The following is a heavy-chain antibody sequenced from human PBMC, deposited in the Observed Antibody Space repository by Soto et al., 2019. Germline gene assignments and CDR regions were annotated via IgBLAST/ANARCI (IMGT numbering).Heavy chain of an antibody. J-gene: IGHJ3*02. V-gene: IGHV3-23*01. CDR2: ISGSGGTT. D-gene: IGHD6-19*01. CDR3: AKTANGWFSAFDI. CDR1: VFTFSSYA. Sequence: EVQLLESGGGLVQPGGSLRLSCAASVFTFSSYAMSWVRQAPGKGLEWVSAISGSGGTTYYADSVKGRFTFSRDNSKNTLYLQMNSLRAEDTAVYYCAKTANGWFSAFDIWGQGTMVTVSS.